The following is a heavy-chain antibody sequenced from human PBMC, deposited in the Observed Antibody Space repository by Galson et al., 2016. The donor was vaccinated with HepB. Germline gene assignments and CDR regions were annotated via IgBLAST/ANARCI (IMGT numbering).Heavy chain of an antibody. CDR1: GYSFTTYW. J-gene: IGHJ4*02. V-gene: IGHV5-10-1*01. CDR3: ARLHGSSFQGY. Sequence: QSGAEVKKPGQSLTISCKASGYSFTTYWITWVRQVPGPGLEWMGRIDPTDSYTNYSPSFEGLVTISADKSISTVYLQWSSLKASDTAIYYCARLHGSSFQGYWGQGTLVTVSS. D-gene: IGHD6-6*01. CDR2: IDPTDSYT.